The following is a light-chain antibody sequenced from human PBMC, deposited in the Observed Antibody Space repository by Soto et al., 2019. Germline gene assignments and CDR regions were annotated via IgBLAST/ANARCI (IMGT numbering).Light chain of an antibody. Sequence: QSVLTQPASVSGCPGQSITISCTGTSSDVGGYNYVSWYQQHPGKAPKLMIYDVSNRPSGVSNRFSGSKSGNTASLTISGLQAEDEADYYCSSYTSSSLRVFGTGTKLTVL. V-gene: IGLV2-14*01. CDR2: DVS. J-gene: IGLJ1*01. CDR1: SSDVGGYNY. CDR3: SSYTSSSLRV.